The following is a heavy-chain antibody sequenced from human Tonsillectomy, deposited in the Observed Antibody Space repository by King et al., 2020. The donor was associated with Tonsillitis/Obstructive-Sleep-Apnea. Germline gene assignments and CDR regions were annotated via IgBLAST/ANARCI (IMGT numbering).Heavy chain of an antibody. CDR3: ARDRTEVATITDDAFDV. CDR2: IITDGSTI. D-gene: IGHD5-12*01. CDR1: GFTFSSYS. Sequence: VQLVESGGGLVQPGGSLRLSCAASGFTFSSYSMNWVRQAPGKGLEWVSYIITDGSTIYYADSVKGRFTISRDNAKNSLYLQMNSLRDEDTAVYYCARDRTEVATITDDAFDVWGQGTMVTVSS. J-gene: IGHJ3*01. V-gene: IGHV3-48*02.